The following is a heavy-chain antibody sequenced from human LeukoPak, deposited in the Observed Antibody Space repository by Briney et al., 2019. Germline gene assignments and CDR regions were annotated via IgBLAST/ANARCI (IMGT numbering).Heavy chain of an antibody. J-gene: IGHJ4*02. CDR2: INHSGST. V-gene: IGHV4-34*01. CDR1: GGSFSGYY. D-gene: IGHD6-13*01. Sequence: SETLSLTCAVYGGSFSGYYWSWIRQPPGKGLEWIGEINHSGSTNYNPSLKSRVTISVDTSKNQFSLKLSSVTAADTAVYYCARAVIAAAGPHFDYWGQGTLVTVSS. CDR3: ARAVIAAAGPHFDY.